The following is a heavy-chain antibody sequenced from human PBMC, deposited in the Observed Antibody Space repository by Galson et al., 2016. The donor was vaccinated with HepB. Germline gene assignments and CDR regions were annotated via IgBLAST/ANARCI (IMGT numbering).Heavy chain of an antibody. V-gene: IGHV1-69*13. D-gene: IGHD5-12*01. Sequence: SVKVSCKASGGTFSSYSITWVRQAPGQGLEWMGGIIPIFGTANYAAKFKGRVTITADESTSTAYMDLSSLRTEDTAMYYCTKVEGYSGYEPDGWFDPWGQGTLVTVSS. CDR1: GGTFSSYS. CDR2: IIPIFGTA. CDR3: TKVEGYSGYEPDGWFDP. J-gene: IGHJ5*02.